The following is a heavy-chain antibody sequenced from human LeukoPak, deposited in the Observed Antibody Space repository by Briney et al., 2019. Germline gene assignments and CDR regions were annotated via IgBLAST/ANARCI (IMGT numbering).Heavy chain of an antibody. J-gene: IGHJ4*02. CDR2: ISGSGGST. V-gene: IGHV3-23*01. Sequence: GGSLRLSCAASGFTFSSYAMSWVRQAPGKGLEWVSAISGSGGSTYYADSVKGRFTISRDNSKNTLYLQMDSLRAEDTAVYYCAKDHAHYYYDSSGYCDYWGQGTLVTVSS. CDR1: GFTFSSYA. D-gene: IGHD3-22*01. CDR3: AKDHAHYYYDSSGYCDY.